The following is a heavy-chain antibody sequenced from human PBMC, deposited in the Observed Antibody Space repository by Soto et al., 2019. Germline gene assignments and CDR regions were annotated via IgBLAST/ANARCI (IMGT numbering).Heavy chain of an antibody. Sequence: SETLSLTCAVSSGSISSSNWWSWVRQPPGKGLEWIGEIYHSGSTNYNPSLKSRVTISVDKSKNQFSLKLSSVTAADTAVYYCARNTCSSTSCYYYYYMDVWGKGTTVT. CDR3: ARNTCSSTSCYYYYYMDV. J-gene: IGHJ6*03. V-gene: IGHV4-4*02. D-gene: IGHD2-2*01. CDR1: SGSISSSNW. CDR2: IYHSGST.